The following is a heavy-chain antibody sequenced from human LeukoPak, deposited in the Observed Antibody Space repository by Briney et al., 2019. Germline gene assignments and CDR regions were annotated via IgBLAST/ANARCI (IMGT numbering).Heavy chain of an antibody. CDR2: INHSGST. Sequence: ASETLSLTCAVYGGSFSGYYWSWIRQPPGKGLEWIGEINHSGSTNYNPSLKSRVTISVDTYKNQFSLKLSSVTAADTAVYYCARGNGDYGDYGDYWGQGTLVTVSS. CDR1: GGSFSGYY. D-gene: IGHD4-17*01. J-gene: IGHJ4*02. CDR3: ARGNGDYGDYGDY. V-gene: IGHV4-34*01.